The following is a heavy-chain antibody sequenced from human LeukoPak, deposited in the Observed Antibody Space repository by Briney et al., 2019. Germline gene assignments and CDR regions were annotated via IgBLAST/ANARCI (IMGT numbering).Heavy chain of an antibody. V-gene: IGHV1-69*13. Sequence: SVKVSCKASGGTFSSYAISWVRQAPGQGLEWMGGIIPIFGTANYAQRFQGRVTITADESTSTAYMELSSLRSDDTAVYYCARDRYSYGHSFDYWGQGTLVTVSS. CDR2: IIPIFGTA. D-gene: IGHD5-18*01. CDR1: GGTFSSYA. CDR3: ARDRYSYGHSFDY. J-gene: IGHJ4*02.